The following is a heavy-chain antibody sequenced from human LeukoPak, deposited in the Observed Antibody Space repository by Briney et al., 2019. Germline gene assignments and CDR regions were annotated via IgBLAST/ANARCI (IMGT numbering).Heavy chain of an antibody. CDR3: ARANAYGHFDY. CDR1: GGSISSGAYY. Sequence: PSETLSLTCTVSGGSISSGAYYWSWIRQHPGKGLEWIGYIYYSGTTYYNPSLRSRITISIDTSKIQFSLRLSSVTAADTAGYYCARANAYGHFDYWGQGTLVTVSS. CDR2: IYYSGTT. V-gene: IGHV4-31*03. J-gene: IGHJ4*02. D-gene: IGHD4-17*01.